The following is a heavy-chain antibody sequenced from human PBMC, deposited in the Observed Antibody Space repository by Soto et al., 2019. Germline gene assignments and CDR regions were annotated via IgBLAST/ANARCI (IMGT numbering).Heavy chain of an antibody. Sequence: GASVKVSCKASGYTFTSYDINCVRQATGQGLEWMGWMNPNSGNTGYAQKFQGRVTMTRNTSISTAYMELSSLRSEDTAVYYCARSEGFGSYYYYYYMDVWGKGTTVTVSS. D-gene: IGHD3-10*01. CDR3: ARSEGFGSYYYYYYMDV. J-gene: IGHJ6*03. CDR1: GYTFTSYD. V-gene: IGHV1-8*01. CDR2: MNPNSGNT.